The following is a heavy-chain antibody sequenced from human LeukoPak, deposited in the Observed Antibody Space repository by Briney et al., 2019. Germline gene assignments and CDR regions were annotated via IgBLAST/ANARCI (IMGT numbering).Heavy chain of an antibody. CDR2: ISGSSRHI. Sequence: GGSLRLSCAASGFTFSDYFMNWVRQAPGKGLEYVSSISGSSRHIYYADSVKGRFTISRDNTKSSLYLQMNSLRVKDMAVYYCARGYCGGDCYGDWGQGTLVTVSS. J-gene: IGHJ1*01. D-gene: IGHD2-21*02. V-gene: IGHV3-21*01. CDR3: ARGYCGGDCYGD. CDR1: GFTFSDYF.